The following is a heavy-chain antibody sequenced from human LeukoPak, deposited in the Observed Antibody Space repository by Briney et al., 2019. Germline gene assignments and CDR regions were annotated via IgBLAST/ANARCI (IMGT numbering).Heavy chain of an antibody. CDR1: GFTFSDYY. CDR3: ARENSGYFDY. D-gene: IGHD1-7*01. J-gene: IGHJ4*02. CDR2: ISSSSTYT. V-gene: IGHV3-11*05. Sequence: GGSLRLSCAASGFTFSDYYMSWIRQAPGKGLEWVSYISSSSTYTDYADSVKGRFTISRDNAKNSLFLQMNSLRAEDTAMYYCARENSGYFDYWGQGTLVTVSS.